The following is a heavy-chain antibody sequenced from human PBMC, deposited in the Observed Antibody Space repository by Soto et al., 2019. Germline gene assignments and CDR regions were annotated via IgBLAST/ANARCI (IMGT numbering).Heavy chain of an antibody. J-gene: IGHJ5*02. CDR1: GGTFSSYA. CDR2: IIPIFGTA. D-gene: IGHD3-10*01. V-gene: IGHV1-69*13. CDR3: ATFGGITMVRGTNWFDP. Sequence: SVKVSCKASGGTFSSYAISWVRQAPGQGLEWMGGIIPIFGTANYAQKFQGRVTITADESTSTAYMELSSLRSEDTSVYHCATFGGITMVRGTNWFDPWGQGTLVTVSS.